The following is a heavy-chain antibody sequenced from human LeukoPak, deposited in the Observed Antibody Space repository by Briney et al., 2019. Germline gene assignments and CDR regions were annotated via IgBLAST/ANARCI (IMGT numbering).Heavy chain of an antibody. D-gene: IGHD2-2*01. CDR2: IIPIFGTA. Sequence: ASVKVSCKASGGTFSSYAISWVRRAPGQGLEWMGGIIPIFGTANYAQKFQGRVTITADESTSTAYMELSSLRSEDTAVYYCARGIYCSSTSCSPDEDWFDPWGQGTLVTVSS. CDR1: GGTFSSYA. CDR3: ARGIYCSSTSCSPDEDWFDP. J-gene: IGHJ5*02. V-gene: IGHV1-69*13.